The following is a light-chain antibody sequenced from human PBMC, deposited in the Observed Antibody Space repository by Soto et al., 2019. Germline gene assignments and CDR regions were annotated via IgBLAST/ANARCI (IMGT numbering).Light chain of an antibody. CDR3: SSYACSNNLVV. V-gene: IGLV2-8*01. J-gene: IGLJ2*01. Sequence: QSVLTQPPSASGSPGQSVTISCTGTGSDVGAYNFVSWYQHHPGKAPQALIYEVYKRPSGVPDRFSGSKSGNTASLTVSGLQTEDEADYYCSSYACSNNLVVFGGGTKLTVL. CDR2: EVY. CDR1: GSDVGAYNF.